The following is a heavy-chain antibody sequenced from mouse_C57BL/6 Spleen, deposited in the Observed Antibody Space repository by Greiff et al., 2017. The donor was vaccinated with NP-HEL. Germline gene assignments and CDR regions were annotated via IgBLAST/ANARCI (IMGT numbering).Heavy chain of an antibody. CDR3: ARYRPFYAMDY. CDR2: IRNKANGYTT. J-gene: IGHJ4*01. V-gene: IGHV7-3*01. Sequence: DVKLVESGGGLVQPGGSLSLSCAASGFTFTDYYMSWVRQPPGKALEWLGFIRNKANGYTTEYSASVKGRFTISRDNSQSILYLQMNALRAEDSATYYCARYRPFYAMDYWGQGTSVTVSS. CDR1: GFTFTDYY.